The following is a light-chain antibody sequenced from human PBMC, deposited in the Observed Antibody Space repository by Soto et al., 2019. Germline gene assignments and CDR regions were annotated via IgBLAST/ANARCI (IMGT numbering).Light chain of an antibody. Sequence: QSALTQPASVSGSLGQSITISCTGTSSDIGGYKYVSWYQQHPGKAPKLIIFEVSNRPSGVSDRFSGSNSGNTASLAISGLQAEDEADYYCTSYSRHSVLVFGGGTKVTVL. CDR3: TSYSRHSVLV. CDR1: SSDIGGYKY. V-gene: IGLV2-14*01. CDR2: EVS. J-gene: IGLJ3*02.